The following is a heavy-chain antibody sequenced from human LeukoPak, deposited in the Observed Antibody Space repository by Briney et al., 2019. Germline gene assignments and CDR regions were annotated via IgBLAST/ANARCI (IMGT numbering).Heavy chain of an antibody. J-gene: IGHJ4*02. V-gene: IGHV3-23*01. CDR3: ANGRYCSSTSCSDY. D-gene: IGHD2-2*01. Sequence: PGGSLRLSCAASGFTFSSYAMSWVRQAPGKGLEWVSAISGSGGSTYYADSVKGRFTISRDNAKNSLYLQMNSLRAEDTAVYYCANGRYCSSTSCSDYWGQGTLVTVSS. CDR2: ISGSGGST. CDR1: GFTFSSYA.